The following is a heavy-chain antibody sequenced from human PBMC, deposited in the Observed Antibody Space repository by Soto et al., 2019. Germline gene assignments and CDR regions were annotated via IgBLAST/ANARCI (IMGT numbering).Heavy chain of an antibody. J-gene: IGHJ5*02. CDR2: IIPIFGTA. CDR3: ARGIAAAGTEVNP. V-gene: IGHV1-69*06. D-gene: IGHD6-13*01. CDR1: GGTFSSYA. Sequence: SVKVSCKASGGTFSSYAISWVRQAPGQGLEWMGGIIPIFGTANYAQKFQGRVTITADKSTSTAYMELSSLRSEDTAVYYCARGIAAAGTEVNPWGQGTLVTVSS.